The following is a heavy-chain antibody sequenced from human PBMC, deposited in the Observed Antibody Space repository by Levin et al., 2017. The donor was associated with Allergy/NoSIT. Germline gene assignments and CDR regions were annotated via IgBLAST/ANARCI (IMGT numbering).Heavy chain of an antibody. J-gene: IGHJ4*02. V-gene: IGHV5-51*01. Sequence: GESLKISCKGSGYSFTSYWIGWVRQMPGKGLEWMGIIYPGDSDTRYSPSFQGQVTISADKSISTAYLQWSSLKASDTAMYYCARLLNYYGSEYYFDYWGQGTLVTVSS. CDR2: IYPGDSDT. CDR3: ARLLNYYGSEYYFDY. CDR1: GYSFTSYW. D-gene: IGHD3-10*01.